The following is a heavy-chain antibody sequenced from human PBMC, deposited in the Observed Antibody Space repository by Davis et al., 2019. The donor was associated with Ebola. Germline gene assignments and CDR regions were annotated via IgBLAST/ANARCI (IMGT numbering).Heavy chain of an antibody. CDR3: ARGSRYYGSGSYYYYYYYMDV. CDR2: INHSGST. CDR1: GGSFSGYY. D-gene: IGHD3-10*01. V-gene: IGHV4-34*01. J-gene: IGHJ6*03. Sequence: GSLRLSCAVYGGSFSGYYWSWIRQPPGKGLEWIGEINHSGSTNYNPSLKSRVTISVDTSKNQFSLKLSSVTAADTAVYYCARGSRYYGSGSYYYYYYYMDVWGKGTTVTVSS.